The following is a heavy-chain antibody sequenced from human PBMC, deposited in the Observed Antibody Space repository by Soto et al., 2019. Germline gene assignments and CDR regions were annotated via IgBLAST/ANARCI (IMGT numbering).Heavy chain of an antibody. CDR2: IWYDGSNK. CDR1: GFTFSSYG. V-gene: IGHV3-33*01. J-gene: IGHJ6*02. Sequence: PGGSLRLSCAASGFTFSSYGMHWVRQAPGKGLEWVAVIWYDGSNKYYADSVKGRFTISRDNSKNTLYLQMNSLRAEDTAVYYCARDFRAHYYYYSGMDVWGQGTTVTVSS. CDR3: ARDFRAHYYYYSGMDV.